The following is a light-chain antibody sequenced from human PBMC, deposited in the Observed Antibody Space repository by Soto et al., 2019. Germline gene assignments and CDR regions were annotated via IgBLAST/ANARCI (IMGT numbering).Light chain of an antibody. V-gene: IGKV3-20*01. CDR2: GAS. CDR3: QQCATAPLT. Sequence: EIVLTQSPGTLSLSPGERATLSCRASQSVSSSYLAWYQQKPGQAPRLLIYGASSRATGIPDRFSGSGSGTDFTLTISRLEPEDFAVYYCQQCATAPLTFGGGTTVEI. J-gene: IGKJ4*01. CDR1: QSVSSSY.